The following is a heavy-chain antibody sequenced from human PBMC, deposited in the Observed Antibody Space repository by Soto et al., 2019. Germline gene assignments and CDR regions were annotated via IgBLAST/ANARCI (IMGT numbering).Heavy chain of an antibody. CDR2: VDPGDGET. Sequence: EVQLVQSGAEVKRPGTTVKISCKGSGYSFSDYYIHWVQQAPGEGLQWMGLVDPGDGETKSAEKFHGRLTIPEDASTNTVNMQLSGLRSEDTAMYSCAPARHPVSIVVLPSAVGNWFDPLGQGTLVSVSS. D-gene: IGHD2-21*01. J-gene: IGHJ5*02. CDR1: GYSFSDYY. CDR3: APARHPVSIVVLPSAVGNWFDP. V-gene: IGHV1-69-2*01.